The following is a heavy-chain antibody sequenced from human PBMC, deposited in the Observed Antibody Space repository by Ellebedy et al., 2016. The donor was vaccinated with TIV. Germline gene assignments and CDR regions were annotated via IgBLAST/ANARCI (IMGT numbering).Heavy chain of an antibody. CDR3: ARGPSDDAFDI. CDR2: TYYSGST. CDR1: GGSISSYY. Sequence: SETLSLXXTVSGGSISSYYWSWIRQPPGKGLEWIGYTYYSGSTNYNPSLKSRVTISVDTSKNQFSLKLSSVTAADTAVYYCARGPSDDAFDIWGQGTMVTVSS. V-gene: IGHV4-59*01. J-gene: IGHJ3*02.